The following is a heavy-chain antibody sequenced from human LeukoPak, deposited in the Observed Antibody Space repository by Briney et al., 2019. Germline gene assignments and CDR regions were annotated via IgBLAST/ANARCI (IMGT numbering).Heavy chain of an antibody. Sequence: SETLSLTXTVSGGSISSGSYYWSWIRQPAGKGLEWIGRIYTSGSTNYNPSLKSRVTISVDTSKNQFSLKLSSVTAADTAVYYCARDEKASLIVWPYYWGQGTLVTVSS. V-gene: IGHV4-61*02. CDR2: IYTSGST. CDR3: ARDEKASLIVWPYY. D-gene: IGHD2-15*01. CDR1: GGSISSGSYY. J-gene: IGHJ4*02.